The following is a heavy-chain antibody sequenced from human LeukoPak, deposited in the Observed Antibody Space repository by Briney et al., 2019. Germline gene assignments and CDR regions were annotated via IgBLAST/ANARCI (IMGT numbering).Heavy chain of an antibody. CDR3: ANAGSWENWFDP. CDR1: GFTFSSYA. J-gene: IGHJ5*02. D-gene: IGHD2-15*01. Sequence: GGSLRLSCAASGFTFSSYAMSWVRQAPGKGLEWVSAISGSGGSTYYADSVKGRFTISRDNSKNTLYLQMNSLRAEDTAVYYCANAGSWENWFDPWGQGTLVTVSS. CDR2: ISGSGGST. V-gene: IGHV3-23*01.